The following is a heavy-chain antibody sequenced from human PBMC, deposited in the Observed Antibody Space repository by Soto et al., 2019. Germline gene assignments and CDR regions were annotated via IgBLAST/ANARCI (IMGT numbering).Heavy chain of an antibody. D-gene: IGHD3-10*01. Sequence: SETLSLTCTVSGGSISSGGYYWSWIRQHPGKGLEWIGYIYYSGSTYYNPSLKSRVTISVDTSKNQFSLKLSSVTAADTAVYYCARVPLRFGESPYYFDYWGQGTLVTVSS. CDR1: GGSISSGGYY. V-gene: IGHV4-31*03. CDR2: IYYSGST. J-gene: IGHJ4*02. CDR3: ARVPLRFGESPYYFDY.